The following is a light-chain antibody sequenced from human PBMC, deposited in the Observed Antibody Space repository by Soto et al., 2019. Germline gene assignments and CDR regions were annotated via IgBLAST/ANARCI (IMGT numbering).Light chain of an antibody. V-gene: IGLV1-40*01. CDR1: SSNIGAGYE. J-gene: IGLJ3*02. CDR3: QSYDSTLSGVV. CDR2: GNI. Sequence: QSVLTQPPSVSAARGQRVTSSCTGSSSNIGAGYEVHWYQQLPGTAPRLLIYGNIYRPSGVPDRFSGSKSGTSVSLAITGLQAEDEADYHCQSYDSTLSGVVFGGGTNVTVL.